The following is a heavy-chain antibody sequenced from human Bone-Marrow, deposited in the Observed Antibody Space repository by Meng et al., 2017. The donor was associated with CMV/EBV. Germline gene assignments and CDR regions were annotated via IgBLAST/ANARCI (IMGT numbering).Heavy chain of an antibody. Sequence: QVQLQESGPGQVKPSDTLSLSCTVSGGSNNTKWWSWIRQPPGKGLEWIGLISNSGRTDYGPSLKRRVTLSLDTSKTQFYLKLSSVTAADTAVYYCATGEGWLIDYWGQGTLVTVSS. CDR2: ISNSGRT. D-gene: IGHD5-24*01. J-gene: IGHJ4*02. V-gene: IGHV4-59*07. CDR1: GGSNNTKW. CDR3: ATGEGWLIDY.